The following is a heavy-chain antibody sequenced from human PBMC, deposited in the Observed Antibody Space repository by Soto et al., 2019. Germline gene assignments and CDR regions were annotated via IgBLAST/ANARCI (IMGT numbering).Heavy chain of an antibody. CDR1: GGSFSTYP. Sequence: QVPLVQSGAEVRKPGSSVRVSCKASGGSFSTYPITWVRQAPGQGLEWMGRITPILKTSNTAQKFQGRVTLSADESTGSAYMELSSPIPEDSAVYYCARDLAVSGFDAWGQGTLITVSS. D-gene: IGHD6-19*01. CDR2: ITPILKTS. V-gene: IGHV1-69*18. J-gene: IGHJ4*02. CDR3: ARDLAVSGFDA.